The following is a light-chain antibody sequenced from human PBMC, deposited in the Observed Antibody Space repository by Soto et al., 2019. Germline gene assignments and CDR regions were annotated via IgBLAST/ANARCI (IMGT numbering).Light chain of an antibody. CDR1: SSDVTYYNF. CDR2: EVT. J-gene: IGLJ1*01. CDR3: SSYTTSNTDV. V-gene: IGLV2-14*01. Sequence: QSALTQPASMSGSPGQSITISCTGTSSDVTYYNFVSWYQHHPGKAPRLMIYEVTYRPSGVSDRFSGSKSGNTASLTISGLQPEDEADYYCSSYTTSNTDVFGTGTKLTVL.